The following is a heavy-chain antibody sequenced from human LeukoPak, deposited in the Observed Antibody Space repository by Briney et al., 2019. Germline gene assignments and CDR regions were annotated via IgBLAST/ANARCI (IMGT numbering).Heavy chain of an antibody. CDR2: IYYSGST. V-gene: IGHV4-59*08. CDR1: GGSISSYY. J-gene: IGHJ4*02. D-gene: IGHD6-6*01. CDR3: ARRRGYSSSTYYFDY. Sequence: SETLSLTCTVSGGSISSYYWSWIRQAPGKGLEWIGYIYYSGSTNYNPSLKSRVTISVDTSKNQFSLKLSSVTAADTAVYYCARRRGYSSSTYYFDYWGQGALVTVSS.